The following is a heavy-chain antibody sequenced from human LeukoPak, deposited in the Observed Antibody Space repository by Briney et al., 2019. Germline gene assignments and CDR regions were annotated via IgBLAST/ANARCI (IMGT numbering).Heavy chain of an antibody. CDR3: ARAGYCSDGKCYTFDY. D-gene: IGHD2-15*01. CDR2: IKPNSGGT. J-gene: IGHJ4*02. CDR1: GYTFTAYS. Sequence: ASVTVSCKASGYTFTAYSMHWVRQAPGQGVEWMGWIKPNSGGTDCAQRFQGRVTITRDTSITMLYMEMSSLTPDATAVYYCARAGYCSDGKCYTFDYWGQGTLVTVSS. V-gene: IGHV1-2*02.